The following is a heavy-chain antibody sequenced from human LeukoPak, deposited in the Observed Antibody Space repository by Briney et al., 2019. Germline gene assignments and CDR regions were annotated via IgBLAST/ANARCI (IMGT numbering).Heavy chain of an antibody. J-gene: IGHJ5*02. CDR2: IQSDGSRQ. CDR1: GFTFSTFG. CDR3: ARDVDTSSHSSQLDP. Sequence: GGSLRLSCATAGFTFSTFGIHWVRQTPGKGLEWAAAIQSDGSRQYYGDSVKGRFTISRDSSKNTVYLQMNSLRDENTAVYYCARDVDTSSHSSQLDPWGQGTLVTVSS. D-gene: IGHD5-18*01. V-gene: IGHV3-33*01.